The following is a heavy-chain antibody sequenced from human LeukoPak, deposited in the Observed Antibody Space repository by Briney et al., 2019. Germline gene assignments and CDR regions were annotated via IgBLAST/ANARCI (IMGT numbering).Heavy chain of an antibody. Sequence: ASVKVSCKASGYPFTSYGISWVRQAPGQGREGMGWISAYNGNTNYAQKLQGRVTMTTDTSTSTAYMELRSLRSDDTAVYYCARDRASYYYYGMDVWGQGTTVTVSS. CDR3: ARDRASYYYYGMDV. J-gene: IGHJ6*02. D-gene: IGHD3-10*01. CDR1: GYPFTSYG. CDR2: ISAYNGNT. V-gene: IGHV1-18*01.